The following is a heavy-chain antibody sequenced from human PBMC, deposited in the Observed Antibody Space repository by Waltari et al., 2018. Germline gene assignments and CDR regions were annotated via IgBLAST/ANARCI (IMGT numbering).Heavy chain of an antibody. CDR2: IYYSGST. V-gene: IGHV4-59*08. CDR3: ARHKTYYYGSGVDQVDY. D-gene: IGHD3-10*01. J-gene: IGHJ4*02. CDR1: GGSISSYY. Sequence: QVQLQESGPGLVKPSETLSLTCTVSGGSISSYYWSWIRQPPGKGLEWIGYIYYSGSTNYNPSLKSRVTISVDTSKNQFSLKLSSVTAADTAVYYCARHKTYYYGSGVDQVDYWGQGTLVTVSS.